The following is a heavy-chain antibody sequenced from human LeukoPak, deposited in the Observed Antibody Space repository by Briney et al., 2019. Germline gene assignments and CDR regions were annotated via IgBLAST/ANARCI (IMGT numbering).Heavy chain of an antibody. J-gene: IGHJ4*02. Sequence: GRSLRLSCAASGSTFSVNGTEWVRQAPGRGLEWGAIIWSDGSNQYYVDSVKGRFTISRDNSKNTLYLQMDGLRAEDTAVYFCARNRGPYASGRSYLDYWGQGTLVTVSS. CDR1: GSTFSVNG. CDR3: ARNRGPYASGRSYLDY. D-gene: IGHD3-10*01. V-gene: IGHV3-33*01. CDR2: IWSDGSNQ.